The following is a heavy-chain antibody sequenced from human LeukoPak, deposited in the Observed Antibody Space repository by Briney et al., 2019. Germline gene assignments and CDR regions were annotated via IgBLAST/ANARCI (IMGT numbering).Heavy chain of an antibody. CDR3: ARDLGGNYYDSSGSLTDI. J-gene: IGHJ3*02. V-gene: IGHV4-59*01. D-gene: IGHD3-22*01. Sequence: PSETLSLTCTVSGGSISGYYWNWIRQPPGKGLEWLGYIYYSGSTNYNPSLKSRVTISADTSENQLSLKLSAVTAADTAVYYCARDLGGNYYDSSGSLTDIWGQGTMVTVSS. CDR1: GGSISGYY. CDR2: IYYSGST.